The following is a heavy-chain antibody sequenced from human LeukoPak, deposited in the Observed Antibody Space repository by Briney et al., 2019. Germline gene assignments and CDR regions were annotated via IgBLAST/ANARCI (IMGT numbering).Heavy chain of an antibody. D-gene: IGHD6-19*01. CDR2: THHSGSS. CDR3: ARHGSDWSFDL. V-gene: IGHV4-38-2*01. CDR1: GYSITNDYY. J-gene: IGHJ2*01. Sequence: SETLSLTCAVSGYSITNDYYWGCIRQPPGKGLEWIGNTHHSGSSYYNPSLKSRVTMSVDTSKNQFSLNLSSVTAADTAVYYCARHGSDWSFDLWGRGTLVTVSS.